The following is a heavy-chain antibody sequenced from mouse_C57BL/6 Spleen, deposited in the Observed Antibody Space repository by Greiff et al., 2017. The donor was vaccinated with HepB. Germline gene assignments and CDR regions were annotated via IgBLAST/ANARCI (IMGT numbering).Heavy chain of an antibody. CDR3: ARSTMFTTLFDY. D-gene: IGHD2-2*01. Sequence: VQLQQPGAELVMPGASVKLSCKASGYTFTSYWMHWVKQRPGQGLEWIGEIDPSDSYTNYNQKFKGKSTLTVDKSSSTAYMQLSSLTSEDSAVYYCARSTMFTTLFDYWGQGTTLTVSS. CDR1: GYTFTSYW. V-gene: IGHV1-69*01. J-gene: IGHJ2*01. CDR2: IDPSDSYT.